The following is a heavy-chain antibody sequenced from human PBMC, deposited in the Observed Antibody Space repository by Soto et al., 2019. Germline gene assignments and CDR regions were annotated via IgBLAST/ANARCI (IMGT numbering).Heavy chain of an antibody. CDR3: ARGRVRGVNWFDP. D-gene: IGHD3-10*01. V-gene: IGHV1-3*01. CDR2: INAGNGNT. Sequence: QVQLVQSGAEVKKPGASVKVSCKASGYTFTSYAMHWVRQAPGQRLEWMGWINAGNGNTKYSQKFQGRVTITRDTSASTAYMELSSLRSEDTAVYYCARGRVRGVNWFDPWGQGYLVTVSS. J-gene: IGHJ5*02. CDR1: GYTFTSYA.